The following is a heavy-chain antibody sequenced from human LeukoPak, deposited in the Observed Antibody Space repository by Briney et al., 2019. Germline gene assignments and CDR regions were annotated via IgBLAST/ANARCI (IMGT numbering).Heavy chain of an antibody. V-gene: IGHV3-21*01. D-gene: IGHD6-13*01. CDR3: AREPIAAAGSFDY. Sequence: GGSLRLSCAASGFTFSSYSMNWVRQAPGKGLEWVSSISSSSSYIYYADSVKGRFTISRDNAKNSLYLQMNSLRAEDTAVYYCAREPIAAAGSFDYWGQGTLVTVSS. J-gene: IGHJ4*02. CDR1: GFTFSSYS. CDR2: ISSSSSYI.